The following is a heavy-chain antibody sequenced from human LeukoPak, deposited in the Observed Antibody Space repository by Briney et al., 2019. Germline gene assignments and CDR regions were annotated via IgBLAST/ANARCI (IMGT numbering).Heavy chain of an antibody. CDR1: GYSISSGYY. CDR3: ARQGDYDFWSGYYHRYLDY. CDR2: IYHSGST. J-gene: IGHJ4*02. Sequence: SETLSLTCAVSGYSISSGYYWGWIRQPPGKGLEWIGSIYHSGSTYYNPSLKSRVTISVDTSKNQFSLKLSSVTAADAAVYYCARQGDYDFWSGYYHRYLDYWGQGTLVTVSS. D-gene: IGHD3-3*01. V-gene: IGHV4-38-2*01.